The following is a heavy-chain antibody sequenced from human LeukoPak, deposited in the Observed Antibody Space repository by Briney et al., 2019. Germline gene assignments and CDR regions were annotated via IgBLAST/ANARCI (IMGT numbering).Heavy chain of an antibody. CDR2: TYYRSKWYN. J-gene: IGHJ4*02. D-gene: IGHD6-19*01. V-gene: IGHV6-1*01. CDR1: GDSVSSNNCA. Sequence: SQTLSHTCAISGDSVSSNNCAWNWIRQSPSRGLEWLGRTYYRSKWYNDYAVPMKGRISINPDTSKDQFSLQVNSVTPEDTAIYYCARDLGTSGWYTFDYWGQGTLVTVSS. CDR3: ARDLGTSGWYTFDY.